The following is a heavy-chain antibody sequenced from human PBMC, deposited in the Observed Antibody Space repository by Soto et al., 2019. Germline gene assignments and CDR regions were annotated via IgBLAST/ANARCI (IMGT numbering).Heavy chain of an antibody. V-gene: IGHV3-33*01. J-gene: IGHJ6*02. CDR1: GFTFSSYG. CDR2: IWYDGSNK. CDR3: ARDNDYGDRPYYYGMDV. D-gene: IGHD4-17*01. Sequence: GGSLRLSCAASGFTFSSYGMHWVRQAPGKGLEWVAVIWYDGSNKYYADSVKGRFTISRDNSKNTLYLQMNSLRAEDTAVYYCARDNDYGDRPYYYGMDVWGQGTTVTVSS.